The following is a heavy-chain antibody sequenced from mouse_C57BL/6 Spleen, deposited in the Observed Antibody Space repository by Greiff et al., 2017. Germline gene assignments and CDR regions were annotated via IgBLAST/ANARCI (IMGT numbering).Heavy chain of an antibody. D-gene: IGHD4-1*01. CDR1: GYTFTSYW. CDR2: IDPSDSYT. J-gene: IGHJ1*03. Sequence: QVQLQQPGAELVMPGASVKLSCKASGYTFTSYWMHWVKQRPGQGLEWIGEIDPSDSYTNYNQKFKGKSTLTVDKSSSTAYMQLSSLTSEDSAVYYCARGELGPWYFDVWGTGTTVTVSS. V-gene: IGHV1-69*01. CDR3: ARGELGPWYFDV.